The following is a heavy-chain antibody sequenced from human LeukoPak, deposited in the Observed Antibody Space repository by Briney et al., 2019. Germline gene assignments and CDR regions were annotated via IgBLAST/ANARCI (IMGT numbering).Heavy chain of an antibody. CDR2: ISYDGTNQ. CDR3: VQAHSSGWYNFDY. CDR1: GFTFRSYD. J-gene: IGHJ4*02. D-gene: IGHD6-19*01. V-gene: IGHV3-30*03. Sequence: GGSLTLSCAASGFTFRSYDIHWVRQAPGKGLEWVLLISYDGTNQFYADSVKGRFTISRDNSKNTVYLQMNSLRVEDTAVYYCVQAHSSGWYNFDYWGQGTLVTVSS.